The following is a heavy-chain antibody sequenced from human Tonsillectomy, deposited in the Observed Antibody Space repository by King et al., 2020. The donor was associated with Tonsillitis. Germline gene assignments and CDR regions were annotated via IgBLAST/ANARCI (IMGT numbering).Heavy chain of an antibody. J-gene: IGHJ6*03. CDR1: GYAFTSYG. Sequence: VQLVQSGAEVKKPGASVKVSCKASGYAFTSYGISWVRQAPGQGLEWMGWISAHNGNTNYAQNLQGRVTMTTDTLTSTAYMELRSLRSDDTAVYYCARGVYGDYDPSDYYMDVWGKGTTVTVSS. D-gene: IGHD4-17*01. CDR2: ISAHNGNT. CDR3: ARGVYGDYDPSDYYMDV. V-gene: IGHV1-18*01.